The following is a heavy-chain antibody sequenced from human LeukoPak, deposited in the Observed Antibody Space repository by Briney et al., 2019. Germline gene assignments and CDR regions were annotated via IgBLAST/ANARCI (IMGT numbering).Heavy chain of an antibody. D-gene: IGHD2-2*02. J-gene: IGHJ6*02. Sequence: SETLSLTCAVYGGSCSGYYWSWIRQPPGKGLEWIGEINHSGSTNYNPSLKSRVTISVDTSKNQFSLKLSSVTAADTAVYYCARDSPYCSSTSCYNYGMDVWGQGTTVTVSS. CDR1: GGSCSGYY. CDR3: ARDSPYCSSTSCYNYGMDV. CDR2: INHSGST. V-gene: IGHV4-34*01.